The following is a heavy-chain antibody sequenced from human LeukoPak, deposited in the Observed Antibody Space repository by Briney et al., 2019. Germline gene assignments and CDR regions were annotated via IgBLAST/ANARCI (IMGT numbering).Heavy chain of an antibody. D-gene: IGHD3-10*01. V-gene: IGHV3-7*01. CDR3: ARGNYYGIY. Sequence: GRSLRLSCAASGFTFSSYWMSWVRQAPGKGLEWVANIKQDGSEKYYVDSVKGRFTISRDNAKNSLSLQMNSLRTEDTAVYYCARGNYYGIYWGQGTLVTVSS. J-gene: IGHJ4*02. CDR2: IKQDGSEK. CDR1: GFTFSSYW.